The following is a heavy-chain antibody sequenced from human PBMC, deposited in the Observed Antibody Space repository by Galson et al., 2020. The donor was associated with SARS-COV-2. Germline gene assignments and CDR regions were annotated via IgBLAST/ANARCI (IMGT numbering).Heavy chain of an antibody. Sequence: GGSLRLSCAASGFTFSTYAMHWVRQAPGKGLEWVAVVWSDGINKYYTDSVKGRFTISRDNTKNTVSLQMSSLRAEDTALYYCTTTIIVPGTLDYWGPGTQVSVSS. J-gene: IGHJ4*02. V-gene: IGHV3-33*01. D-gene: IGHD3-22*01. CDR3: TTTIIVPGTLDY. CDR2: VWSDGINK. CDR1: GFTFSTYA.